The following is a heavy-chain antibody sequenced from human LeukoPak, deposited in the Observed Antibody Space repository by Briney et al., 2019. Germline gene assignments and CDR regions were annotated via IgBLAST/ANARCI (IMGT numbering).Heavy chain of an antibody. V-gene: IGHV3-23*01. D-gene: IGHD6-19*01. CDR1: GFTFSSYA. CDR2: ISGSGGLT. J-gene: IGHJ4*02. Sequence: PGGSLRLSCAASGFTFSSYAMSWVRQAAGKGLEWVSAISGSGGLTYYAASVKGRFTISRDNSKNTLYLQMNSLRAEDTAVYYCAKDGGELQWVAGSFSLSNFDYWGQGTLVTVSS. CDR3: AKDGGELQWVAGSFSLSNFDY.